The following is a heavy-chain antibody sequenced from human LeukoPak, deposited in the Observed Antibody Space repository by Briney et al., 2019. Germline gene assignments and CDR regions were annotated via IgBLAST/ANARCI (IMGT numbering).Heavy chain of an antibody. D-gene: IGHD3-3*01. Sequence: GGSLRLSCAASGFTFSSYAMSWVRQAPGKGLEWVSAISGSGGSTYYADSVKGRFTISRDNSKNTLYLQTNSLRAEDTAVYYCANQRLDLRFLEWLLLFDYWGQGTLVTVSS. CDR2: ISGSGGST. J-gene: IGHJ4*02. V-gene: IGHV3-23*01. CDR3: ANQRLDLRFLEWLLLFDY. CDR1: GFTFSSYA.